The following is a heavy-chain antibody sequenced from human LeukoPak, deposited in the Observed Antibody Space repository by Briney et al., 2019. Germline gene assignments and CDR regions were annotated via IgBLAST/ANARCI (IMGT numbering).Heavy chain of an antibody. J-gene: IGHJ4*02. CDR2: ISYDGSNK. V-gene: IGHV3-30*18. Sequence: GGSLRLSCAASGFTFSTYGMHWVRQAPGKGLEWVAVISYDGSNKYYTDSVKGRFTISRDNSKNTLYLQMNSLRTEDTAVYYCAKSDLGHRSRQVGHFDYWGQGTLVTVSS. CDR3: AKSDLGHRSRQVGHFDY. CDR1: GFTFSTYG. D-gene: IGHD2-15*01.